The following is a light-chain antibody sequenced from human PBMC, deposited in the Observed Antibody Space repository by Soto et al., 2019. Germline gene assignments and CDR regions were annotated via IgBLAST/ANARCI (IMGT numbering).Light chain of an antibody. CDR1: QSVSSSY. CDR2: GAS. CDR3: QQYGSSSWT. V-gene: IGKV3-20*01. Sequence: EIEVTQSPATLSVTPGESVTLSCRASQSVSSSYLAWYQQKPGQAPRLLIYGASSRATGIPDRFSGSGSGTDFTLTISRLEPEDFAVYYCQQYGSSSWTFGQGTKVDIK. J-gene: IGKJ1*01.